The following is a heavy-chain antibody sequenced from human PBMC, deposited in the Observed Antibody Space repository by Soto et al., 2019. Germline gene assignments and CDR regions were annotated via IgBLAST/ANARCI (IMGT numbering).Heavy chain of an antibody. V-gene: IGHV1-69*06. Sequence: SVKVSCKASGGTFSSYAISWVRQAPGQGLEWMGGIIPIFGTANYAQKFQGRVTITADTSASTAYMELSSLRSEDTAVYYCARGGYFDSSNYLAYWGLGTLVTVSS. CDR3: ARGGYFDSSNYLAY. D-gene: IGHD3-22*01. CDR1: GGTFSSYA. CDR2: IIPIFGTA. J-gene: IGHJ4*02.